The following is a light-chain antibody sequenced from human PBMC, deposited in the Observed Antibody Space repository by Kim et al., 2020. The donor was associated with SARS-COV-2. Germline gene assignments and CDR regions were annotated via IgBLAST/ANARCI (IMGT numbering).Light chain of an antibody. CDR3: LVWDSITTV. J-gene: IGLJ2*01. V-gene: IGLV3-1*01. Sequence: SYELTQPPSVSVSPGQTASITCSGDSLGNKYVCWYQQKPGQSPVVVLYQDERRPSGIPERFSGFNPGKTATLTISGTQALDEADYYCLVWDSITTVFGGG. CDR2: QDE. CDR1: SLGNKY.